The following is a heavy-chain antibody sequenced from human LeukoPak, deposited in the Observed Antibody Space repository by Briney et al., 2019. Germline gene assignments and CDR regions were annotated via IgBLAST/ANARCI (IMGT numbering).Heavy chain of an antibody. CDR2: IRYDEINK. D-gene: IGHD3-22*01. CDR3: AKDRGYHYDSSGYYRMDAFDI. V-gene: IGHV3-30*02. J-gene: IGHJ3*02. Sequence: GGSLRLSCAASGFTFSNYGMHWVRQAPGKGLEWVAFIRYDEINKYYADSVKGRFTISRDSSKNTLYLQMNSLRAEDTAVYYCAKDRGYHYDSSGYYRMDAFDIWGQGTMVSVSS. CDR1: GFTFSNYG.